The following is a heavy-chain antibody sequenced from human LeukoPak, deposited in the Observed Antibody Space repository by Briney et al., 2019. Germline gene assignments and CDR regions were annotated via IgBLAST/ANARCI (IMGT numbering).Heavy chain of an antibody. J-gene: IGHJ4*02. V-gene: IGHV3-30*18. CDR2: ISYDGSNK. Sequence: GGSLRLSCAASGFTFSSYGMHWVRQAPGKGLEWVAVISYDGSNKYYADSVKGRFTISRGNSKNTLYLQMNSLRAEDTAVYYCGKNGNSNCVLDYWGQGTLVTVSS. CDR1: GFTFSSYG. D-gene: IGHD4-11*01. CDR3: GKNGNSNCVLDY.